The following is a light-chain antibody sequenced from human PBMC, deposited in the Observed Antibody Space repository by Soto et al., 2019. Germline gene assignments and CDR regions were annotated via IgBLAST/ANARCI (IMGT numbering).Light chain of an antibody. V-gene: IGLV2-11*01. CDR2: DVS. CDR3: CSYAGSYTSYV. CDR1: SSDVGGYNY. Sequence: QSVLTQPRSVSGSPGLSVTISCTGTSSDVGGYNYVSWYQQHPGKAPKLMIYDVSKRPSGVPDRFSGSKSGNTASLTISGLQAEDEADYYCCSYAGSYTSYVFGTGTKVTVL. J-gene: IGLJ1*01.